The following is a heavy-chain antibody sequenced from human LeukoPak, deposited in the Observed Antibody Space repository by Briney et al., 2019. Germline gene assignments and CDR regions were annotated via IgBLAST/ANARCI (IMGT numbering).Heavy chain of an antibody. J-gene: IGHJ4*02. CDR1: GFTFSSYA. CDR2: ISGSGGST. Sequence: EPGGSLRLSCAASGFTFSSYAMSWVRQAPGKGLEWVSAISGSGGSTYYADSVKGRFTISRDNSKNTLCLQMNSLRAEDTAVYYCATLTWIQLWYFDYWGQGTLVTVSS. D-gene: IGHD5-18*01. CDR3: ATLTWIQLWYFDY. V-gene: IGHV3-23*01.